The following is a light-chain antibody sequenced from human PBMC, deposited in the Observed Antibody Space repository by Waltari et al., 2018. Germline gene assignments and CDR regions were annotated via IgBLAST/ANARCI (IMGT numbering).Light chain of an antibody. Sequence: AIQLTQSPSSLSASVGDKVTITCRASQDISSALAWYQLRPGKAPKFLIYAASILESGVPSRFRGSVSGTDFTLTISSLQPDDFGTYFCQQFNSFPLTFGGGTKVEMK. V-gene: IGKV1-13*02. CDR1: QDISSA. CDR2: AAS. J-gene: IGKJ4*01. CDR3: QQFNSFPLT.